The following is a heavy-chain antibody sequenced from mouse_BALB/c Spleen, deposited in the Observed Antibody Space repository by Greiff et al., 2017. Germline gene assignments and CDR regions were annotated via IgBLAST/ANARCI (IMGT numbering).Heavy chain of an antibody. CDR2: IYPGRGIT. CDR3: SRSYYRYDVRDMDY. J-gene: IGHJ4*01. V-gene: IGHV1-55*01. D-gene: IGHD2-14*01. Sequence: VQLQQPGAELVKPGASVKMSCKASGYTFTSYWINWVKQRPGQGLEWIGDIYPGRGITNYNEKFKSKATLTLDTSSSTAYMQLSSLTSEDSAVYYCSRSYYRYDVRDMDYWGQGTSVTVSS. CDR1: GYTFTSYW.